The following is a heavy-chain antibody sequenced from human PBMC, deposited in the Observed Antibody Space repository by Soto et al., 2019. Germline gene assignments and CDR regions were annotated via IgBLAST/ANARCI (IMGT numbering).Heavy chain of an antibody. CDR2: IKNDGTIT. CDR1: GFTFSGYW. J-gene: IGHJ5*02. Sequence: EEQLVESGGGLVQPGGSLRLSCAASGFTFSGYWMHWIRQAPGKGPVWVARIKNDGTITSYADSVKGRLSISRDNAKNTLYLQMNSLTAEDTAVYYCAKSDWFDHWGRGTLVTVSS. V-gene: IGHV3-74*01. CDR3: AKSDWFDH.